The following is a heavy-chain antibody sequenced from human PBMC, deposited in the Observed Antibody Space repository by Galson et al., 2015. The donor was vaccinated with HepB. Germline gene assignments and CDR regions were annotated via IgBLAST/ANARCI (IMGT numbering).Heavy chain of an antibody. V-gene: IGHV3-30-3*02. J-gene: IGHJ4*02. Sequence: SLRLSCAASGFTFSSYAMHWVRQAPGKGLEWVAVISYDGSNKYYADPVKGRFTISRDKSKNTLYLQMNSLRAEDTAVYYCAKTYTWSFDYWGQGTLVTVSS. CDR2: ISYDGSNK. CDR3: AKTYTWSFDY. D-gene: IGHD2-2*02. CDR1: GFTFSSYA.